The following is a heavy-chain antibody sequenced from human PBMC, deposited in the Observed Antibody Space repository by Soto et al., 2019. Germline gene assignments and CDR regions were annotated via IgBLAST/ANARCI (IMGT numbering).Heavy chain of an antibody. CDR3: AKDHLPTMTTAFYFDY. V-gene: IGHV3-74*01. CDR1: GFTFSSYW. Sequence: GGSLRLSCAASGFTFSSYWMHWVRQAPGKGLVWVSRINSDGSSTSYADSVKGRFTISRDNSKNTLYLQMNSLRAEDTAVYYCAKDHLPTMTTAFYFDYWGQGTLVTVSS. D-gene: IGHD4-17*01. J-gene: IGHJ4*02. CDR2: INSDGSST.